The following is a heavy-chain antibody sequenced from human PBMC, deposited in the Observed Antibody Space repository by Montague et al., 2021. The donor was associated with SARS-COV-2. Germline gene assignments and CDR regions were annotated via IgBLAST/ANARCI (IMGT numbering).Heavy chain of an antibody. CDR2: ISGSGDLS. Sequence: SLRLSCAASGFTFSSYSMNWVRQAPGKGLEWLSYISGSGDLSYSIDSVRGRFTIFRDNAKNSLYLHMNSLRADDTADYYCARSPTHSGNYYNPDYWGQGTLVTVSS. CDR1: GFTFSSYS. J-gene: IGHJ4*02. CDR3: ARSPTHSGNYYNPDY. V-gene: IGHV3-21*05. D-gene: IGHD3-10*01.